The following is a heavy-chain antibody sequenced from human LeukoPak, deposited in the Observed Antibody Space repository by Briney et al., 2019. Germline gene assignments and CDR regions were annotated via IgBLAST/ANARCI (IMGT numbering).Heavy chain of an antibody. D-gene: IGHD2-2*01. V-gene: IGHV4-34*01. CDR3: ARGLGYCSSTSCVNWFDP. J-gene: IGHJ5*02. CDR2: INHSGST. Sequence: KPSETLSLTCAVYGGSFSGYYWSWIRQPPGKGLEWIGEINHSGSTNYNPSLKSRVTISVDTSKNQFSLKLSSVTAADTAVYYCARGLGYCSSTSCVNWFDPWGQGTLVTVSS. CDR1: GGSFSGYY.